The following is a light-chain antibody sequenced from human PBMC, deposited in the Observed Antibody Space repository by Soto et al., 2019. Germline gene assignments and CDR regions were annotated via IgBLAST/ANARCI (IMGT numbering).Light chain of an antibody. CDR2: KSS. CDR3: QQYNSYST. CDR1: QSISSW. V-gene: IGKV1-5*03. Sequence: DIQMTQSPSTLSASVGHRVTITCRASQSISSWLAWYQQKPGKAPKLLIYKSSSLESGDPSRFSGSGSGTEYTRTISSLQPDDFATYYCQQYNSYSTFGQGTKVEIK. J-gene: IGKJ1*01.